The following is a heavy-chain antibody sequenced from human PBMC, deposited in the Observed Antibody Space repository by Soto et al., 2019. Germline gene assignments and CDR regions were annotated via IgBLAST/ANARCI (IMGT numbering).Heavy chain of an antibody. D-gene: IGHD3-10*01. CDR2: ISGSGGST. CDR1: GFTVSSNY. CDR3: ANNNARGWFGELVSPYYFYYGMDV. V-gene: IGHV3-23*01. J-gene: IGHJ6*02. Sequence: GGSLRLSCAASGFTVSSNYMSWVRQAPGKGLEWVSAISGSGGSTYYADSVKGRFTISRDNSKNTLYLQMNSLRAEDTAVYYCANNNARGWFGELVSPYYFYYGMDVWGQGTTVSVSS.